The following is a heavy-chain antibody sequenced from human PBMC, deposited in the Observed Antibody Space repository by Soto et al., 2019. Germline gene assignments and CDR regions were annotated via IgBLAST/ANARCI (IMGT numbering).Heavy chain of an antibody. CDR2: IKEDGSDK. CDR3: ARGLYSSGWY. Sequence: VASLRPSYKHSGFTFSSYWMSWVRQAPGKGLEWVANIKEDGSDKYYVDSVKGRFTISRDNAKNSLYLQMNSLRAEDTAVYYCARGLYSSGWY. D-gene: IGHD6-19*01. CDR1: GFTFSSYW. J-gene: IGHJ2*01. V-gene: IGHV3-7*01.